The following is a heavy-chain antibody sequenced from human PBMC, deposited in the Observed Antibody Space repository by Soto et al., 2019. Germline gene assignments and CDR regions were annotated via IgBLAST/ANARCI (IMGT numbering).Heavy chain of an antibody. D-gene: IGHD1-1*01. J-gene: IGHJ3*02. CDR3: ARGRGSQLERRRGRFDI. Sequence: SETLSLTCAVYGGSFSGYYWSWIRQPPGKGLEWIGEINHSGSTNYNPSLKSRVTISVDTSKNQFSLKLSSVTAADTAVYYCARGRGSQLERRRGRFDIWGQGTMVTVSS. CDR1: GGSFSGYY. CDR2: INHSGST. V-gene: IGHV4-34*01.